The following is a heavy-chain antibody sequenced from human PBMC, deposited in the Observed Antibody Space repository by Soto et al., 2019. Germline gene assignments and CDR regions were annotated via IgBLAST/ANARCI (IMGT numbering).Heavy chain of an antibody. CDR2: IYYSGST. D-gene: IGHD3-9*01. Sequence: SETLSLTCTVSGGSISSSNYYWGWIRQPPGKGLEWIGNIYYSGSTYYNPSLKSRVTISVDTSKNQFSLKLSSVTAADTAVYYCARSRGGLVRFDYWGQGTLVTVSS. CDR1: GGSISSSNYY. CDR3: ARSRGGLVRFDY. J-gene: IGHJ4*02. V-gene: IGHV4-39*07.